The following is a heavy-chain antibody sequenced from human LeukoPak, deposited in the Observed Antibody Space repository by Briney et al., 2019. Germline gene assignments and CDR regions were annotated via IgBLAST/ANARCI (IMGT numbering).Heavy chain of an antibody. D-gene: IGHD6-19*01. CDR3: ASVAGTGYYYYYMDV. CDR2: ISGGGTT. J-gene: IGHJ6*03. V-gene: IGHV3-69-1*02. CDR1: GVTFSDYY. Sequence: GGSLRLSCTASGVTFSDYYMSWIRQAPGKGLEWVSFISGGGTTTYADSVKGRFTISRDNAKNSLYLQMNSLRAEDTAVYYCASVAGTGYYYYYMDVWGKGTTVTVSS.